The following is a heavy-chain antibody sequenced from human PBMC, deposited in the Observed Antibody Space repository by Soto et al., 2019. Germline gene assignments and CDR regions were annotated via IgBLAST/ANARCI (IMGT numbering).Heavy chain of an antibody. V-gene: IGHV4-39*01. Sequence: ASETLSLTCTVSGGSISSSSYYWGWIRQPPGKGLGWIGSIYYSGSTYYNPSLKSRVTISVDTSKNQFSLKLSSVTAADTAVYYCARRLMVYAISYYYMDVWGKGTTVTVSS. D-gene: IGHD2-8*01. CDR1: GGSISSSSYY. CDR3: ARRLMVYAISYYYMDV. J-gene: IGHJ6*03. CDR2: IYYSGST.